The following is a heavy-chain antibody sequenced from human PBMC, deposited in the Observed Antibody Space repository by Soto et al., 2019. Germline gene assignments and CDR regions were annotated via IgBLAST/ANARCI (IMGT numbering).Heavy chain of an antibody. V-gene: IGHV4-34*01. J-gene: IGHJ4*02. CDR3: ARRYGGNFDY. CDR1: NDSISPYY. CDR2: INHSGST. Sequence: SETLSLTCTVSNDSISPYYWSWIRQPPGKGLEWIGEINHSGSTNYNPSLKSRVTISVDTSKNQFSLKLSSVTAADTAVYYCARRYGGNFDYWGQGTLVTVSS. D-gene: IGHD3-16*01.